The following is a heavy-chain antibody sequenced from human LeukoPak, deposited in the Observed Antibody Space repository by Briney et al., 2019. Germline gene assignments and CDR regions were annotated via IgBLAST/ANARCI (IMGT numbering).Heavy chain of an antibody. CDR3: ARTYYDFWSGQDWFDP. V-gene: IGHV1-8*02. D-gene: IGHD3-3*01. J-gene: IGHJ5*02. CDR2: MNPNSGNT. Sequence: ASVKVSCKASGYTFTGYYMHWVRQATGQGLEWMGWMNPNSGNTGYAQKFQGRVTMTRNTSISTAYMELSSLRSEDTAVYYCARTYYDFWSGQDWFDPWGQGTLVTVSS. CDR1: GYTFTGYY.